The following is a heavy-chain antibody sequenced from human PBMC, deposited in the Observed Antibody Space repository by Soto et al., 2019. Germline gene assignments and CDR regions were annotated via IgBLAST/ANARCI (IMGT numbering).Heavy chain of an antibody. J-gene: IGHJ4*02. CDR1: GYTFTSYA. CDR3: ARDAGGSGSEEVWFDY. CDR2: INAGNGNT. Sequence: ASVKVSCKASGYTFTSYAMHWVRQAPGQRLEWMGWINAGNGNTKYSQKFQGRVTITRDTSASTAYMELSSLRSEDTAVYYCARDAGGSGSEEVWFDYWGQGTLVTVAS. V-gene: IGHV1-3*01. D-gene: IGHD3-10*01.